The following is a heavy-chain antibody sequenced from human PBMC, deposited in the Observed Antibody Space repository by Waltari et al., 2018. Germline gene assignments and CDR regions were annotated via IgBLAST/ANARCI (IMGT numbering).Heavy chain of an antibody. CDR2: ISAYNGNT. CDR3: ASRGGRSSGSYYQFDY. Sequence: QVQLVQSGAEVKKPGASVKVSCKASGYTFTGYYMHWVRQAPGQGLEWMGWISAYNGNTNYAQKLQGRVTMTTDTSTSTAYMELRSLRSDDTAVYYCASRGGRSSGSYYQFDYWGQGTLVTVSS. V-gene: IGHV1-18*04. CDR1: GYTFTGYY. J-gene: IGHJ4*02. D-gene: IGHD1-26*01.